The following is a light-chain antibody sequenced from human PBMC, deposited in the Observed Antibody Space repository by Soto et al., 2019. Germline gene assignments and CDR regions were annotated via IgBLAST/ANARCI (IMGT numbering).Light chain of an antibody. CDR2: LEGSGNY. J-gene: IGLJ3*02. V-gene: IGLV4-60*02. Sequence: QPVLTQSSSASASLGSSVKLTCTLSSGHSSFLIAWHQQQPGKAPRYLMRLEGSGNYNKGSGVPDRFSGSSSGADRYLTISNLQYEDEADYYCETLDSHTQVFGGGTKLTVL. CDR1: SGHSSFL. CDR3: ETLDSHTQV.